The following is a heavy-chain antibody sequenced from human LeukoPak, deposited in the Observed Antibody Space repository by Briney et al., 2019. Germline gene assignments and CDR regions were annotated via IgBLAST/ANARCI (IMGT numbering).Heavy chain of an antibody. CDR3: ARDQGITMIVVD. CDR2: ISTSSSTI. D-gene: IGHD3-22*01. J-gene: IGHJ4*02. V-gene: IGHV3-48*01. CDR1: GFTFSIYS. Sequence: QPGGSLRLSCAASGFTFSIYSMNWVRQAPGKGLEWVSYISTSSSTIYYADSVKGRFTISRDNSKNTLYLQMNSLRAEDTAVYYCARDQGITMIVVDWGQGTLVTVSS.